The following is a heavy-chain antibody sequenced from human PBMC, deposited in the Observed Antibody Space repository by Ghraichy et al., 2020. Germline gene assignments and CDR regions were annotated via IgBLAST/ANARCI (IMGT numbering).Heavy chain of an antibody. Sequence: GGSLRLSCAASGFTFSSYAMSWVRQAPGKGPEWVSGIHSGGKTYYADSVKGRFTISRDDSKNTLFLKMNSLRVEDTAIYYCAKGQSAQTTDFDSWGQGTLVTVSS. D-gene: IGHD1-1*01. J-gene: IGHJ4*02. CDR1: GFTFSSYA. CDR2: IHSGGKT. CDR3: AKGQSAQTTDFDS. V-gene: IGHV3-23*01.